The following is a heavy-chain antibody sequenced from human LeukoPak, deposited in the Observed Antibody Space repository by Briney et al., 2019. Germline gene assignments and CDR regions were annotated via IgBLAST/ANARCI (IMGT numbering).Heavy chain of an antibody. CDR3: TRPARPFDY. CDR2: IRSKANSYAT. CDR1: GFTFSGSA. D-gene: IGHD6-6*01. V-gene: IGHV3-73*01. J-gene: IGHJ4*02. Sequence: GGSLRLSCAASGFTFSGSAMHWVRQASGKGLEWVGRIRSKANSYATAYAASVEGSFTISRDDSKNTAYLQMNSLKTEDTAVYYCTRPARPFDYWGQGTLVTVSS.